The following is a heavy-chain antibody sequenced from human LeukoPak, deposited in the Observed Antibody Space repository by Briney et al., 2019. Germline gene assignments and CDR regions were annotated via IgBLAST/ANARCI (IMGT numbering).Heavy chain of an antibody. CDR3: ARSDEDAFHPFDY. V-gene: IGHV1-2*02. D-gene: IGHD2-15*01. CDR2: INPNSGGT. Sequence: ASVKVSCKASGYTFTGYYMHWVRRAPGQGLEWMGWINPNSGGTNYAQKFQGRVTMTRDTSISTAYMELSRLRSDDTAVYYCARSDEDAFHPFDYWGRGTLVTVSS. J-gene: IGHJ4*02. CDR1: GYTFTGYY.